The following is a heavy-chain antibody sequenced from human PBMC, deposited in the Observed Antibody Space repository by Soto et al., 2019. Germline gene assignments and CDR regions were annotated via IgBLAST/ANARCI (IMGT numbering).Heavy chain of an antibody. V-gene: IGHV3-23*01. Sequence: GGSLRLSCASSGFTFSSYAMTLVRQAPGKGLEWVSAISGSGGSTYYAASVKGRFTISRDNSKNTLYLQMNSLRAEDTAVYYCAKDRTFDSSGYYSYWGQGTLVTVS. CDR2: ISGSGGST. CDR1: GFTFSSYA. CDR3: AKDRTFDSSGYYSY. J-gene: IGHJ4*02. D-gene: IGHD3-22*01.